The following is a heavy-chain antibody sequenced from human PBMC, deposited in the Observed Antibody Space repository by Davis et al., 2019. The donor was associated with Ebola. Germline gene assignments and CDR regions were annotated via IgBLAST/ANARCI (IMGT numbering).Heavy chain of an antibody. CDR2: IHQSGST. CDR3: ARGAPLQLWRYSYYYMDL. V-gene: IGHV4-34*01. Sequence: PSETLSLTCNVSGGPMTNNYWSWIRQPPGKGLEWIGEIHQSGSTNYNPSLKSRVTMSMDSSKNQFSLKVNSLTAADTAVYYCARGAPLQLWRYSYYYMDLWGIGATVTVSS. CDR1: GGPMTNNY. J-gene: IGHJ6*03. D-gene: IGHD5-18*01.